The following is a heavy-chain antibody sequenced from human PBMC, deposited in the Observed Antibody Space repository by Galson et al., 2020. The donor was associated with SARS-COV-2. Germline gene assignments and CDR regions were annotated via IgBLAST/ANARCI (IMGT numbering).Heavy chain of an antibody. V-gene: IGHV3-23*01. CDR3: ARSASCNMPGCHLSFDS. D-gene: IGHD2-2*01. CDR2: ISGNGGT. J-gene: IGHJ4*02. CDR1: GFTLSNFP. Sequence: GGSLRLSCAASGFTLSNFPMGWVRQAPGRGLEWVSSISGNGGTYYADSVKGRFTISRDNLDNILYLQMDSLTADDTAVFYCARSASCNMPGCHLSFDSWGQGTLVIVSS.